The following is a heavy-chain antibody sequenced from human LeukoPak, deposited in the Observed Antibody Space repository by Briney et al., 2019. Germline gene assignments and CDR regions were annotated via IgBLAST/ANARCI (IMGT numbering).Heavy chain of an antibody. V-gene: IGHV4-59*01. CDR2: IYYSGST. J-gene: IGHJ4*02. CDR1: GGSISSYY. CDR3: ARGYYYDSSGYYPSPFDF. Sequence: SETLSLTCTDSGGSISSYYWNWIRQPPGKGLEWIGYIYYSGSTNYNPSLKSRVTISVDTSNNQFSLKLSSVTAADTAVYYCARGYYYDSSGYYPSPFDFWGQGTLVTVSS. D-gene: IGHD3-22*01.